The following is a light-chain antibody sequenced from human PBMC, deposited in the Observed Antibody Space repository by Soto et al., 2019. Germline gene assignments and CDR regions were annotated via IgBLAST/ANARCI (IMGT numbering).Light chain of an antibody. J-gene: IGKJ4*01. CDR2: AAS. V-gene: IGKV1-27*01. CDR1: QGINNF. Sequence: DIQMTQSPSSLSASVGDRVTITCRASQGINNFVAWYQQKPGEVPKLLIYAASTLQSGVTSRFSGSGFGTDFVLTISSLEPEDVATYYCQKYDSVPLTFGGGTRVEIK. CDR3: QKYDSVPLT.